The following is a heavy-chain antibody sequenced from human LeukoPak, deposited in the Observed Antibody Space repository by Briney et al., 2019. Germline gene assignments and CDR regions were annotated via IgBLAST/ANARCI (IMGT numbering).Heavy chain of an antibody. V-gene: IGHV3-11*01. CDR2: ISSSGSTI. CDR3: ARVAYGDHGRYYCYYMDV. D-gene: IGHD4-17*01. J-gene: IGHJ6*03. Sequence: GGSLRLSCAASGFTFSDYYMSWIRQAPGKGLEWVSYISSSGSTIYYADSVKGRFTISRDNAKNSLYLQMNSLRAEDTAVYYCARVAYGDHGRYYCYYMDVWGKGTTVTVSS. CDR1: GFTFSDYY.